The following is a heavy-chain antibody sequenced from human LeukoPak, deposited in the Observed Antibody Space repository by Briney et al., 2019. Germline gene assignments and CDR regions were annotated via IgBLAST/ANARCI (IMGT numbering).Heavy chain of an antibody. CDR2: IRYDGSNK. V-gene: IGHV3-30*02. CDR3: AKDRIAVAGSLGY. J-gene: IGHJ4*02. CDR1: GFPFSSYG. D-gene: IGHD6-19*01. Sequence: QPGGSLRLSCAASGFPFSSYGMHWVRQAPGKGLEWVAFIRYDGSNKYYADSVKGRFTISRDNSKNTLYLQMNSLRAEDTAVYYCAKDRIAVAGSLGYWGQGTLVTVSS.